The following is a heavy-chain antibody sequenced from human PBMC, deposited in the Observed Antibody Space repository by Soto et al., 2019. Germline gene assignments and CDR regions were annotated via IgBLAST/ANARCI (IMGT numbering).Heavy chain of an antibody. Sequence: QVHLVESGGGVVQPGRSLRLSCAASGFSFSDYGMHWVRQSPGKGLEWVALIGYDASDRSYADSVKGRFTVSRDNSNNTLHLQMNSLRAEDTALYYCVRDYRLKVYVYMLDQWGQGALVTVSP. CDR2: IGYDASDR. J-gene: IGHJ4*02. V-gene: IGHV3-33*01. CDR1: GFSFSDYG. D-gene: IGHD2-8*01. CDR3: VRDYRLKVYVYMLDQ.